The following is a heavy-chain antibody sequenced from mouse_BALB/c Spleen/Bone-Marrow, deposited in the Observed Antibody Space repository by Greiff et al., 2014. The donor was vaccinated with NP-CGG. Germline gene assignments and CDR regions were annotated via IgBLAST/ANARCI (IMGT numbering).Heavy chain of an antibody. CDR1: GFNIKDTY. CDR2: IDPANGNT. CDR3: ANYYYGYYLDS. V-gene: IGHV14-3*02. J-gene: IGHJ2*01. D-gene: IGHD1-1*01. Sequence: DVKLQESGAELVKPGASVKSSCTASGFNIKDTYMHWVKQRPEQGLEWIGRIDPANGNTKYDPKFQGKATITADTSSNTAYLQLSSLTSEDTAVYYCANYYYGYYLDSWGQGTTLTVSS.